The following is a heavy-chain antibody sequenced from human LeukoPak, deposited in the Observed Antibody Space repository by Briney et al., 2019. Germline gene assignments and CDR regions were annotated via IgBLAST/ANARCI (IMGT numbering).Heavy chain of an antibody. J-gene: IGHJ3*02. V-gene: IGHV3-23*01. CDR2: ITGSGDST. Sequence: GGSLRLSCAASGFTFSRYAVMWVRQAPGKGLEWVSAITGSGDSTYYVDSVKGLFTISRDSSQNTLYLQMNSLRAEDTAVYYCAKVRGSTGSTYDVCDIWGQGTMVTVSS. D-gene: IGHD1-1*01. CDR3: AKVRGSTGSTYDVCDI. CDR1: GFTFSRYA.